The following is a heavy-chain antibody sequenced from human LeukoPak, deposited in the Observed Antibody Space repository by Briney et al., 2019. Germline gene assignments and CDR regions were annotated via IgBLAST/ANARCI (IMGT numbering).Heavy chain of an antibody. V-gene: IGHV3-30*04. CDR1: GFTFSSYA. Sequence: GGSLRLSSAASGFTFSSYAMHWVRQAPGKGLEWVAVISYDGSNKYYADSVKGRFTISRDNSKNTLYLQMNSLRAEDTAVYYCARRRFDYWGQGTLVTVSS. CDR3: ARRRFDY. CDR2: ISYDGSNK. J-gene: IGHJ4*02.